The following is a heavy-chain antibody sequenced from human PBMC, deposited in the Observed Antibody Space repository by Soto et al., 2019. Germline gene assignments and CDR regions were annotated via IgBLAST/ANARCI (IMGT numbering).Heavy chain of an antibody. V-gene: IGHV4-34*01. CDR2: INHSGST. D-gene: IGHD2-2*01. J-gene: IGHJ6*03. CDR3: GRGEIVVVPAAKYRLRDYYYYMDV. Sequence: INHSGSTNYNPSLKSRVTISVDTSKNQFSLKLSSVTTADTAVYYCGRGEIVVVPAAKYRLRDYYYYMDVWGKGTTVTVSS.